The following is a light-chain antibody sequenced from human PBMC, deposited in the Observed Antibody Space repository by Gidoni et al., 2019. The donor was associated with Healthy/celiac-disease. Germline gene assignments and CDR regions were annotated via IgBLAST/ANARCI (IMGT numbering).Light chain of an antibody. CDR3: QQYYSTPRT. CDR2: WAS. CDR1: QSVLYSSNNKIY. Sequence: DIVMTQSPDSLAVSLGERATIKCKSSQSVLYSSNNKIYLAWYQQKPGQPPKLLIYWASTRESGVPDRFSGSGSGTDFTLTISSLQAEDVAVYYCQQYYSTPRTFGQGTKVEIK. J-gene: IGKJ1*01. V-gene: IGKV4-1*01.